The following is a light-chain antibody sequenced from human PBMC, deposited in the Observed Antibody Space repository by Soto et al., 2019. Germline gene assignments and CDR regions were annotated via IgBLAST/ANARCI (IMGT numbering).Light chain of an antibody. V-gene: IGKV1-5*03. CDR2: KAS. Sequence: PSTLSASGGDRATITCRASQSISIWLDWYQQNPGKAPKILIYKASSLERGVPSRFSGSGSGTDFTLTISRLEPEDFAVYVCQQYAGSPRTFGQGTKVDIK. CDR3: QQYAGSPRT. CDR1: QSISIW. J-gene: IGKJ1*01.